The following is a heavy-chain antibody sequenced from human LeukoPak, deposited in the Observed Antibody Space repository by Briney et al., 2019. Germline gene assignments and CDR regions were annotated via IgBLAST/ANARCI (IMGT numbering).Heavy chain of an antibody. Sequence: SCKASECTFSSYAMHWVRQAPGKGLEWVAVISYDGSNKYYADSVKGRFTISRDNSKNTLYLQMNSLRAEDTAVYYCARDKENPYSSSYIDYWGQGTLVTVSS. D-gene: IGHD6-13*01. CDR1: ECTFSSYA. CDR3: ARDKENPYSSSYIDY. V-gene: IGHV3-30-3*01. J-gene: IGHJ4*02. CDR2: ISYDGSNK.